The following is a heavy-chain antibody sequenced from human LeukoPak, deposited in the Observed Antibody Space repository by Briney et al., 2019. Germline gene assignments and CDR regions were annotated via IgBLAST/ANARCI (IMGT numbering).Heavy chain of an antibody. V-gene: IGHV3-7*05. Sequence: GGSLRLSCAASGFSFKDYWMSWVRQAPGKGLEWAAIINKDGSEKYYVDSVKGRFTISRDNAKNSLYLQMNSLKAEDTAVYYCAKEAVEQQLAAYFQHWGQGTLVTVSS. CDR3: AKEAVEQQLAAYFQH. CDR2: INKDGSEK. J-gene: IGHJ1*01. D-gene: IGHD6-13*01. CDR1: GFSFKDYW.